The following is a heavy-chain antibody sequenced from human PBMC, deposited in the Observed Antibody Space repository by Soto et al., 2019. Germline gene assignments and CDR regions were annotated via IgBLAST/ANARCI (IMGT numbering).Heavy chain of an antibody. J-gene: IGHJ6*03. D-gene: IGHD3-10*01. Sequence: QEQLVQSGAEVKKPGAPVKVSCKASGYTFSNYHINWVRQASGQGLEWMGWMNPDSGNTGYAEKFQGRVTMTRNSSITTAYMELSGLLSQDTAVYYCAREASSDPSFYYHYMDVWGKGTTVTVSS. V-gene: IGHV1-8*01. CDR3: AREASSDPSFYYHYMDV. CDR2: MNPDSGNT. CDR1: GYTFSNYH.